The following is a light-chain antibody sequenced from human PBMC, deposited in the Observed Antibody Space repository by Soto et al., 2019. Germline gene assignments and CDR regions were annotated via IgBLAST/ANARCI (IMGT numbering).Light chain of an antibody. Sequence: DIQMTQSPSSLSASVGDRVTITCRASQSIASRLNWYQQKPGSAPKLLIYGASTLESGVPSRFSGSGSGTDFTLTVSSLQVEDFATYYCQQPDTIPRTLGHGTKVDSK. CDR2: GAS. V-gene: IGKV1-39*01. CDR3: QQPDTIPRT. CDR1: QSIASR. J-gene: IGKJ1*01.